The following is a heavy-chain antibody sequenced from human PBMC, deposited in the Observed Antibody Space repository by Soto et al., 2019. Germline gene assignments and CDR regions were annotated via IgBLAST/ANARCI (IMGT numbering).Heavy chain of an antibody. V-gene: IGHV4-30-4*01. D-gene: IGHD4-17*01. CDR2: IYYSGST. CDR3: ARGRLRFDY. Sequence: TLSLTCTVSRGSISSGDYYWSWIRQPPGKGLEWIGYIYYSGSTYYNPSLKSRVTISVDTSKNQFSLKLSSVTAADTAVYSCARGRLRFDYWGQGTLVTAPQ. J-gene: IGHJ4*02. CDR1: RGSISSGDYY.